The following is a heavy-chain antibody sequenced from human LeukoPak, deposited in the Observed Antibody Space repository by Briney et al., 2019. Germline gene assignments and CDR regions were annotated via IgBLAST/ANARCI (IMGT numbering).Heavy chain of an antibody. CDR1: GGSISSYY. D-gene: IGHD5-12*01. J-gene: IGHJ6*02. CDR2: INYSGST. Sequence: PAETLSLTCTVSGGSISSYYWSWIRQPPGQGLEWIGYINYSGSTNYNPSLKRRVTISVDTSKNQFSRKLSSLTAAATAAYYYGRGESKRYSGYDYSVMDVWGQGTTVTVSS. CDR3: GRGESKRYSGYDYSVMDV. V-gene: IGHV4-59*01.